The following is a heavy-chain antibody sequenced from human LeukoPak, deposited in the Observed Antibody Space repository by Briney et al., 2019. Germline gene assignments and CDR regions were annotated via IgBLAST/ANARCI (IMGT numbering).Heavy chain of an antibody. V-gene: IGHV3-23*01. J-gene: IGHJ6*03. CDR1: GFSFSSYA. Sequence: QPGGSLRLSCAASGFSFSSYAMSWVRQAPGKGLEWVSAISGSGGSTYNADSVKGRFTISRDKSTNTLYLQMNSLRAEDTAVYYCAKLPQNLAKIHYYMYVWGKGTTVTVSS. CDR3: AKLPQNLAKIHYYMYV. CDR2: ISGSGGST.